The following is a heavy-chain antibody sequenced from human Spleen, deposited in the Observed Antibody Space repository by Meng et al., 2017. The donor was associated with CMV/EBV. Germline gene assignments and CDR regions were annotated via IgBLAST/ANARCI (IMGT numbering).Heavy chain of an antibody. V-gene: IGHV3-33*01. Sequence: GGSLRLSCAASGFTFTSYGMHWVRQAPGRGLEWVAVIWYDRSDEFYADSVKGRFTISRDNSKNMLYLQMNSLTAEDTAVYYCATRMGTGYTNDWGQGTLVTVSS. D-gene: IGHD6-13*01. CDR3: ATRMGTGYTND. J-gene: IGHJ4*02. CDR2: IWYDRSDE. CDR1: GFTFTSYG.